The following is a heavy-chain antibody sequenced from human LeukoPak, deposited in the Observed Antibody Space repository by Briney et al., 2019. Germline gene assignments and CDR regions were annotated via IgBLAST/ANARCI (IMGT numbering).Heavy chain of an antibody. CDR1: GGSISSGSYY. D-gene: IGHD6-19*01. J-gene: IGHJ4*02. V-gene: IGHV4-61*02. CDR2: IYTSGST. CDR3: ARGPSWSGWYRDRSYFDY. Sequence: SETLSLTCTVSGGSISSGSYYWSWIRQPAGKGLEWIGRIYTSGSTNYNPSLKSRVTISVDTSKNQFSLKLSSVTAADTAVYYCARGPSWSGWYRDRSYFDYWGQGTLVTVSS.